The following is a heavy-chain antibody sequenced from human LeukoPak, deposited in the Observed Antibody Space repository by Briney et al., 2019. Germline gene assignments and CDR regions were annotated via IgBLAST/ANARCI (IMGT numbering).Heavy chain of an antibody. D-gene: IGHD3-22*01. CDR1: GGSISSSSYY. J-gene: IGHJ4*02. CDR3: GEDSSGYYRLPDY. Sequence: PSETLSLTCTVSGGSISSSSYYWGWIRQPPGKGLEWIGSIYYSGSTYYNPSLKSRVTISVDTSKNQLSLKLSSVTAADTAVYYCGEDSSGYYRLPDYWGQGTLVTVSS. CDR2: IYYSGST. V-gene: IGHV4-39*01.